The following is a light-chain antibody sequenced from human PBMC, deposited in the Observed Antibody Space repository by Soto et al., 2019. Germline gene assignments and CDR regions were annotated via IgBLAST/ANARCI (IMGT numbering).Light chain of an antibody. J-gene: IGKJ1*01. Sequence: DIVMTQSPDSRVVSLGERATINCKSSQSLLYGSTNKNYLAWYQQKPGQSPKLLIYWASTRESGVPDRFSGSGSGTDFTLTISSLQAEDVAVYYCQQYYGAWTFGQGTKVEIK. CDR2: WAS. CDR1: QSLLYGSTNKNY. CDR3: QQYYGAWT. V-gene: IGKV4-1*01.